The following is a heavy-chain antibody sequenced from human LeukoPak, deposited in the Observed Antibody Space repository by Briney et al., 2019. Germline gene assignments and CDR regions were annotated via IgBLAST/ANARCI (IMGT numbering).Heavy chain of an antibody. V-gene: IGHV3-73*01. CDR1: GFTFSDSA. CDR2: MDKETNLYAT. J-gene: IGHJ5*02. CDR3: TRDRGAYNWFDH. Sequence: PGGSLRLSCVASGFTFSDSAIHWVRQSSGKGLEWIGHMDKETNLYATALAASVKGRFTVSRDDSKNTAYLHMNSLKTEDTAQYYCTRDRGAYNWFDHWGQGTLVTVSS. D-gene: IGHD2-15*01.